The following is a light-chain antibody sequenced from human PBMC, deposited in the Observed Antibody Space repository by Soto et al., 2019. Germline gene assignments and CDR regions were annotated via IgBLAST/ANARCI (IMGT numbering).Light chain of an antibody. CDR3: CSYDSGNTWV. CDR2: DGT. Sequence: QSALTQPASVSGSPGQSITISCTGTSSDVGSYILVSWYQQHPANAPKLMIYDGTKRPSGVSKRFSGSKSGNTASLTISWLQAEDEADDYCCSYDSGNTWVFGGGTKVTVL. CDR1: SSDVGSYIL. V-gene: IGLV2-23*01. J-gene: IGLJ3*02.